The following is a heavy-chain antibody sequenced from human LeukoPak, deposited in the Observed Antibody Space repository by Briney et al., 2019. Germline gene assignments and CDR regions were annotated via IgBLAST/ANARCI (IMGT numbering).Heavy chain of an antibody. CDR2: ISAYNGNT. CDR3: ARDSPIVGATAGFDY. V-gene: IGHV1-18*01. D-gene: IGHD1-26*01. CDR1: GYTFTSYG. J-gene: IGHJ4*02. Sequence: ASVKVSCKASGYTFTSYGISWVRQAPGQGLEWMGWISAYNGNTNYAQKLQGRVTLTTDTSTSTAYMELRSLRSDDTAVFYCARDSPIVGATAGFDYWAREPWSPSPQ.